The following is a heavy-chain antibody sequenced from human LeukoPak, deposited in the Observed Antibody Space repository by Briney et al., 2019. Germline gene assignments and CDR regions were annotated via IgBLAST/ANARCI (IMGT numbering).Heavy chain of an antibody. CDR1: GYTFTGYY. CDR3: ARVVDVGVPGFQH. D-gene: IGHD1-26*01. Sequence: ASVKVSCKTSGYTFTGYYLLWVRQAPRQGPEWMGWINANSGDTYYVQKFKGRITMTRDTSINTAYMELNRLISDDTAVYYCARVVDVGVPGFQHWGRGTLVTVSS. J-gene: IGHJ1*01. CDR2: INANSGDT. V-gene: IGHV1-2*02.